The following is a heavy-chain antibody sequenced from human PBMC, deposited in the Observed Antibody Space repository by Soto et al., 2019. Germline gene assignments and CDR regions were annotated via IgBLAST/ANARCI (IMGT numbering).Heavy chain of an antibody. CDR2: IYYSGST. V-gene: IGHV4-59*08. J-gene: IGHJ4*02. Sequence: SETLSLTCTVSGGSISSYYWSWIRQPPGKGLEWIGYIYYSGSTNYNPSLKSRVTISVDTSKNQFSLKLSSVTAADTAVYYCARQTVTHELYYFDYWGQGTLVTVSS. D-gene: IGHD4-17*01. CDR1: GGSISSYY. CDR3: ARQTVTHELYYFDY.